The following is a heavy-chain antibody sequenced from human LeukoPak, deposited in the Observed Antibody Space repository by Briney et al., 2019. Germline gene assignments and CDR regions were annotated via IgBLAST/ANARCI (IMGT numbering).Heavy chain of an antibody. CDR1: GGTFSSYA. V-gene: IGHV1-69*04. CDR2: IIPIFGIA. Sequence: ASVKVSCKASGGTFSSYAISWVRQAPRQGLEWMGRIIPIFGIANYAQKFQGRVTITADKSTSTAYMELSSLRSEDTAVYYCAATYCSSTSCYRPRRFDPWGQGTLVTVSS. D-gene: IGHD2-2*01. CDR3: AATYCSSTSCYRPRRFDP. J-gene: IGHJ5*02.